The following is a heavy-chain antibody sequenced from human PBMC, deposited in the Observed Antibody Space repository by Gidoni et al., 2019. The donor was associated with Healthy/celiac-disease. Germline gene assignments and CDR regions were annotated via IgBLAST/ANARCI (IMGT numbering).Heavy chain of an antibody. Sequence: EVQLVESGGGLVQPGGSLRLSWAASGCTFSSYDMHWVRQATGKGLEWVSAIGTAGDTYYPGSVKGRFTISRENAKNSLYLQMNSLRAGDTAVYYCAREGWGSGAFDIWGQGTMVTVSS. CDR2: IGTAGDT. J-gene: IGHJ3*02. CDR1: GCTFSSYD. D-gene: IGHD3-16*01. CDR3: AREGWGSGAFDI. V-gene: IGHV3-13*04.